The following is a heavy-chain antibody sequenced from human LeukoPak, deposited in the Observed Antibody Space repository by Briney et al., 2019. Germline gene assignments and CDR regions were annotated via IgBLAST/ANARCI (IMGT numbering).Heavy chain of an antibody. D-gene: IGHD5-12*01. J-gene: IGHJ4*02. Sequence: ASETLSLTCTVSRGSISGSIRSYYWSWLRQPPGKGLEWIGYISSSGSVNDNPSLRSRVTISVDTSKNQFFLNLSSVSAADTAVYYCARIPLGYSGAYYFDYWGQGTLVTVST. CDR1: RGSISGSIRSYY. CDR3: ARIPLGYSGAYYFDY. CDR2: ISSSGSV. V-gene: IGHV4-4*09.